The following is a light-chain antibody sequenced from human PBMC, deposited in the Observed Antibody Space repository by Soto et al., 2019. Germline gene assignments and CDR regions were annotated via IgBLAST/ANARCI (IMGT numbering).Light chain of an antibody. J-gene: IGLJ2*01. CDR3: SSYAGSKGV. CDR2: EVS. Sequence: QAVVTQPPSASGSPGQSVTISCTGTSSDVGGYNYVSWYQQHPGKAPTLMIYEVSKRPSGVPDRFSGSKSGNTASLTVSGLQAEDEADYYCSSYAGSKGVFGGGTKVTVL. CDR1: SSDVGGYNY. V-gene: IGLV2-8*01.